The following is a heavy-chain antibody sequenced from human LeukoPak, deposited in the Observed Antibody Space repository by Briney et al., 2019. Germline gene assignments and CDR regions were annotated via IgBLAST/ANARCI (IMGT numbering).Heavy chain of an antibody. CDR3: ARGRSRYCSSTSYYTEDYYYYYMDV. Sequence: SETLSLPCAVYGGSFSGYYWSWIRQPPGKGLEWVGEINRSGSTNYNPSLKSRVTISVDTSKNQFSLKLSSVTAADTAVYYCARGRSRYCSSTSYYTEDYYYYYMDVWGKGTTVTVSS. V-gene: IGHV4-34*01. CDR1: GGSFSGYY. J-gene: IGHJ6*03. CDR2: INRSGST. D-gene: IGHD2-2*02.